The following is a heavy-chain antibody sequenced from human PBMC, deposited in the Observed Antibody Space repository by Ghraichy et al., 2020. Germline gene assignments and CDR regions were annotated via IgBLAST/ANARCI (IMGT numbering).Heavy chain of an antibody. CDR3: ARTNPGLTTALAYYYGMDI. CDR2: IYHSGTT. CDR1: GGSVTNGTYY. J-gene: IGHJ6*02. D-gene: IGHD4-11*01. Sequence: SETLSLTCTVSGGSVTNGTYYWSWIRQPPGKGLEWIGYIYHSGTTNYNSSLTSRVTISVDTSKNQFSLRLTSGTAADTSVYYCARTNPGLTTALAYYYGMDIWGQGTTVTGSS. V-gene: IGHV4-61*01.